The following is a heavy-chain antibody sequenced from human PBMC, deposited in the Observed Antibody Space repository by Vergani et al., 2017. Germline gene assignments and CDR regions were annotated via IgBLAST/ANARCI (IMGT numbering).Heavy chain of an antibody. J-gene: IGHJ4*02. Sequence: VQLLESGGGLVQPGGSLRLSCAASGFTFSSYGMHWVRQAPGKGLEWVAVIWYDGSNKYYADSVKGRFTISRDNSKNTLYLQMNSLRAEDTAVYYCARDLFGYSSGWETFDYWGQGTLVTVSS. CDR2: IWYDGSNK. CDR1: GFTFSSYG. V-gene: IGHV3-33*08. CDR3: ARDLFGYSSGWETFDY. D-gene: IGHD6-19*01.